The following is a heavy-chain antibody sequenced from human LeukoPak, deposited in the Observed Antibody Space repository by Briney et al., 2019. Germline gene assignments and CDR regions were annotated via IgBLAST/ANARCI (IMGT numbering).Heavy chain of an antibody. D-gene: IGHD6-19*01. CDR1: GYTFTNYG. Sequence: ASVKVSCKASGYTFTNYGITWVRQAPGQGLEWMGWISAHDGTRNYTLKHEDRVTMTTDTSTSTAYMELRGLRSDDTAVYYCARRSTLYSSGRFYFDYWGQGTLVTVSS. CDR3: ARRSTLYSSGRFYFDY. J-gene: IGHJ4*02. CDR2: ISAHDGTR. V-gene: IGHV1-18*01.